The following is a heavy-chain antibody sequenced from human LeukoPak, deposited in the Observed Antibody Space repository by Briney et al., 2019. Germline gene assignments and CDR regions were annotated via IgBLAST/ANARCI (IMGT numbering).Heavy chain of an antibody. D-gene: IGHD3-10*01. Sequence: GASVKVSCKASGYTFTGYYMHWVRQAPGQGLEWMGWINPNSGGTNYAQKFQGRVTMTRNTSISTAYMELSSLRSEDTAVYYCARGPGMYYYGSGSYYPLPVWGQGTLVTVSS. CDR1: GYTFTGYY. V-gene: IGHV1-2*02. CDR2: INPNSGGT. J-gene: IGHJ4*02. CDR3: ARGPGMYYYGSGSYYPLPV.